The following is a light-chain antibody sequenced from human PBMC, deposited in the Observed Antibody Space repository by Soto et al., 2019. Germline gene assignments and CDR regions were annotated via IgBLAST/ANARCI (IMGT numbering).Light chain of an antibody. CDR2: DAS. V-gene: IGKV3-11*01. Sequence: EIVLTQSPATLSLSPGERATLSCRASQSVSTYLAWYQQKPGQAPRLLIYDASNRATGIPARFSGSGSGTAVTLTIGSLEPEDFAVYYCQQRSNWPLTFGGGTKVEIK. J-gene: IGKJ4*01. CDR3: QQRSNWPLT. CDR1: QSVSTY.